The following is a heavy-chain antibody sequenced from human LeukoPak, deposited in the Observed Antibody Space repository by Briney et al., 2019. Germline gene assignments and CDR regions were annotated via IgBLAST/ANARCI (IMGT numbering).Heavy chain of an antibody. CDR1: RFTFSNYW. V-gene: IGHV3-74*01. J-gene: IGHJ4*02. D-gene: IGHD4-17*01. CDR3: ARDTDTVTTILDY. Sequence: GGSLRLSCGASRFTFSNYWMSWVRQAPGKGLVWVSRINSDGSSTSYADSVKGQFTISRDNAKNTLYLQMNSLRAEDTAVYYCARDTDTVTTILDYWGQGTLVTVSS. CDR2: INSDGSST.